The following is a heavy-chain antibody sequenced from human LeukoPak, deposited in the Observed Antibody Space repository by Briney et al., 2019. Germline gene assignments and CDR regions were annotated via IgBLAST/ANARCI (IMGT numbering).Heavy chain of an antibody. CDR1: GGSISSGDYY. CDR3: ARGNPLRYFDWLLSHYFDY. D-gene: IGHD3-9*01. V-gene: IGHV4-30-4*01. J-gene: IGHJ4*02. CDR2: IYYSGST. Sequence: PSETLSLTCTVSGGSISSGDYYWSWIRQPPGKGLEWIGYIYYSGSTYYNPSLKSRVTISVDTSKNQFSLKLSSVTAADTAVYYCARGNPLRYFDWLLSHYFDYWGQGTLVTVSS.